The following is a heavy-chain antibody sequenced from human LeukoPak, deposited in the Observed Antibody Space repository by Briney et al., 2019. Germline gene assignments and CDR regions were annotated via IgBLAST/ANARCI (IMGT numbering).Heavy chain of an antibody. CDR2: ISSSSSYI. CDR3: ARPETQYSSGLDGFDI. Sequence: PGGSLRLSCAASGFTFSSYSMNWVRQAPGKGLEWVSSISSSSSYIYYADSVKGRFTISRDNAKNTLYLQMNSLRTEDTAVYYCARPETQYSSGLDGFDIWGQGTMVTVSS. V-gene: IGHV3-21*01. D-gene: IGHD6-19*01. J-gene: IGHJ3*02. CDR1: GFTFSSYS.